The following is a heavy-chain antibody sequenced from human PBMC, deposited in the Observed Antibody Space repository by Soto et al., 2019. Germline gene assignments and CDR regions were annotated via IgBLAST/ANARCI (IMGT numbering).Heavy chain of an antibody. CDR3: ASAGSKTYYYYGVDV. CDR2: INSDGGGT. D-gene: IGHD3-10*01. J-gene: IGHJ6*02. Sequence: GGSLRLSCAASGFTFSSYWMHWVRQAPGKGLVWVSRINSDGGGTTYADSVKGRFTISRDNARNTLYLQMNSLRAEDTAVYFCASAGSKTYYYYGVDVWGQGTTVNVSS. V-gene: IGHV3-74*01. CDR1: GFTFSSYW.